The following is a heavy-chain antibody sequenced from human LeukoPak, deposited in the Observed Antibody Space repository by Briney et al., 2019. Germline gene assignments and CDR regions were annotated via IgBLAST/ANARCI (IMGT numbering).Heavy chain of an antibody. Sequence: GGSLRLSCAASGFTFSSYGMHWVRQAPGKGLEWVSGISWNSGSIGYADSVKGRFTISRDNAKNSLYLQMNSLRAEDTALYYCAKDILATVTTDWYFDLWGRGTLVTVSS. CDR2: ISWNSGSI. J-gene: IGHJ2*01. D-gene: IGHD4-17*01. V-gene: IGHV3-9*01. CDR3: AKDILATVTTDWYFDL. CDR1: GFTFSSYG.